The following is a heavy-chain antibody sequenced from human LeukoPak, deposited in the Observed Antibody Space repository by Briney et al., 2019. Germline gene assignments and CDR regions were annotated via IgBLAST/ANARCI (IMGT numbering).Heavy chain of an antibody. J-gene: IGHJ4*02. Sequence: GGSLRLSCAASGFTFSSYWMSWVRQAPGKGLEWVANIKQDGSEKHYVDSVKGRFTISRDNAKKSLFLHMNSLRVEDTAVYYCARGSEYTSSTNYYFDYWGQGALVTVSS. CDR2: IKQDGSEK. CDR1: GFTFSSYW. D-gene: IGHD6-6*01. V-gene: IGHV3-7*01. CDR3: ARGSEYTSSTNYYFDY.